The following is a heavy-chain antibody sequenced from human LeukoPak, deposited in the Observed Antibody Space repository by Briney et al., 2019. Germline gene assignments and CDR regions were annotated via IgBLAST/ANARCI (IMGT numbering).Heavy chain of an antibody. CDR2: ISESVDST. D-gene: IGHD4-17*01. CDR3: ARRDDYGDFDN. J-gene: IGHJ4*02. V-gene: IGHV3-23*01. CDR1: GFTFNNYA. Sequence: GGSLRLSCAASGFTFNNYAMNWGRHAPGKGLERVSVISESVDSTYYADSAKGRFTTSRDNYKNTLYLQMNSLGADDTGVYYCARRDDYGDFDNWGQGTLVTVSS.